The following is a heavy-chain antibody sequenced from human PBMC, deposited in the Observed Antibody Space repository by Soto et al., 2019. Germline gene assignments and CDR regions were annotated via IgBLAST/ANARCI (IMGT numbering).Heavy chain of an antibody. J-gene: IGHJ6*02. CDR1: GGSISSGGYY. CDR2: IYYSGST. V-gene: IGHV4-31*03. D-gene: IGHD2-2*01. Sequence: QVQLQESGPGLVKPSQTLSLTCTVSGGSISSGGYYWSWIRQHPGKGLEWIGYIYYSGSTYYNPSLKSRVTISVDTSKNQCSLKLSSVTAADTAVYYCAREGAGYCSSTSCDNYYYYGMDVWGQGTTVTVSS. CDR3: AREGAGYCSSTSCDNYYYYGMDV.